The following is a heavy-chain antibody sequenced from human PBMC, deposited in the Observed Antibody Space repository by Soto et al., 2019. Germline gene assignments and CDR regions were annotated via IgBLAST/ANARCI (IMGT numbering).Heavy chain of an antibody. CDR2: IYWNDDK. V-gene: IGHV2-5*01. CDR1: GLSLSTSGVA. CDR3: ARSGYSRDWYDY. Sequence: SGPTLVNPTQTLTLTCAFSGLSLSTSGVAVGWIRQPPGKALEWLALIYWNDDKRYRPSLKSRLTITKDTSKTQVVLIMTNMDPVNTAAYYCARSGYSRDWYDYWGEVTLGTV. D-gene: IGHD6-19*01. J-gene: IGHJ4*02.